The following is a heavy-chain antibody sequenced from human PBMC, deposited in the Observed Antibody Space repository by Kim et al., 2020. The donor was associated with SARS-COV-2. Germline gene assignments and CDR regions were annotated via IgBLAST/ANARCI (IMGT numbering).Heavy chain of an antibody. D-gene: IGHD1-26*01. CDR3: ARHAIVASTYGMDV. V-gene: IGHV3-30*04. J-gene: IGHJ6*02. CDR1: AFTFSNHA. Sequence: AGSLRLSCTASAFTFSNHAMHWVRQAPGEGLEWVALISYDGSNKKYADFVKGRFTISRDNSKNTLFLQMNSLGADDTAVYYCARHAIVASTYGMDVGGLG. CDR2: ISYDGSNK.